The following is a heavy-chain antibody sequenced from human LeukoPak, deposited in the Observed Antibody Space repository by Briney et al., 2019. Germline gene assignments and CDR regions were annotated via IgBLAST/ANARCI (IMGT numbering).Heavy chain of an antibody. J-gene: IGHJ6*02. D-gene: IGHD5-18*01. CDR3: ARDIIQLWPYYYGMDV. Sequence: GGSLRLSRAASGFTFSSSAMNWVRQAPGKGLEWVSSINNVGTHIYYADSVKGRFTISRDNAKNSLYLQMNSLRAEDTAVYYCARDIIQLWPYYYGMDVWGQGTTVTVSS. CDR1: GFTFSSSA. V-gene: IGHV3-21*04. CDR2: INNVGTHI.